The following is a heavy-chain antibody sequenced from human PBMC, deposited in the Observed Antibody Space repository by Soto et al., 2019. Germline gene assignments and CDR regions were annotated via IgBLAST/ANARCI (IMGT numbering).Heavy chain of an antibody. V-gene: IGHV3-21*01. CDR2: ISSSSSDI. D-gene: IGHD6-6*01. CDR1: GFTFRSYT. J-gene: IGHJ6*02. CDR3: ASLVAAPSSFSSYYYGMDV. Sequence: GSLRLSCAASGFTFRSYTMDWVRQAPGKGLEWVSSISSSSSDIYYADSVKGRFTVSRDNAKNSLYLQMNSLRAEDTAVYYCASLVAAPSSFSSYYYGMDVWGQGTTVTVSS.